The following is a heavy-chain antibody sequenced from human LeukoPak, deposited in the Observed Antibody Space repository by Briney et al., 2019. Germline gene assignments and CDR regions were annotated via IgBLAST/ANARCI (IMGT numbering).Heavy chain of an antibody. CDR1: GDSISGYS. D-gene: IGHD5-18*01. CDR3: ARARYSYGYPYFDY. J-gene: IGHJ4*02. Sequence: PSETLSLTCTVSGDSISGYSWSWIRQPPGKGLEWIGYIYHSGSTYYNPSLKSRVTISVDRSKNQFSLKLSSVTAADTAVYYCARARYSYGYPYFDYWGQGTLVTVSS. CDR2: IYHSGST. V-gene: IGHV4-30-2*01.